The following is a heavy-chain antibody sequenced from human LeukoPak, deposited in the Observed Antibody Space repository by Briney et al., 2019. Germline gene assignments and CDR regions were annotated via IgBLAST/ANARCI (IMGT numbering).Heavy chain of an antibody. D-gene: IGHD6-19*01. V-gene: IGHV1-46*01. J-gene: IGHJ4*02. Sequence: ASVKVSCKASGYAFANYLVHWVRQAPGQGLEWMGRTDPGGGSTDYAQKFRDRVTLTRDKSTNMAYMEVTSLTSEDTAVYYCARKSNSGWCGAFDYWGQGTLVTVSS. CDR2: TDPGGGST. CDR1: GYAFANYL. CDR3: ARKSNSGWCGAFDY.